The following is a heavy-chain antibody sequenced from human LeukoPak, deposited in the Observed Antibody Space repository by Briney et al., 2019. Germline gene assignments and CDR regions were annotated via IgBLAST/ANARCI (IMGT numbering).Heavy chain of an antibody. J-gene: IGHJ6*03. V-gene: IGHV1-69*05. D-gene: IGHD3-22*01. CDR1: GGTFSSNS. CDR3: ASEGNYDSSGYSRYNYYYMDV. Sequence: ASLKVSCKGSGGTFSSNSISWVRQATGQRLEWMGGIIPAFGTAHYAQKFQGRVTFTTDESTTTAYMELRSLRSEDTAVYYCASEGNYDSSGYSRYNYYYMDVWGKGTAVTVSS. CDR2: IIPAFGTA.